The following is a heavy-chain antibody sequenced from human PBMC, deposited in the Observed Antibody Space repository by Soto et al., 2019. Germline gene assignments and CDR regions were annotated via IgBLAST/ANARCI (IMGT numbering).Heavy chain of an antibody. D-gene: IGHD3-9*01. Sequence: PSETLSLTCTVSGGSISSGGYYWSWIRQHPGKGLEWIGYIYYSGSTYYNPSLKSRVTISVDTSKNQFSLKLSSVTAADTAVYYCARDAPYYDILTGYGYFDYWGQGTLVTVSS. V-gene: IGHV4-31*03. CDR2: IYYSGST. J-gene: IGHJ4*02. CDR1: GGSISSGGYY. CDR3: ARDAPYYDILTGYGYFDY.